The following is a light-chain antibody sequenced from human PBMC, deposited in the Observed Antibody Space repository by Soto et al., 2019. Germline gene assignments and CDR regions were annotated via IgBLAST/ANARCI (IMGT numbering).Light chain of an antibody. CDR3: RSYTSSSTYF. CDR1: SSDVGGYNY. J-gene: IGLJ1*01. V-gene: IGLV2-14*01. Sequence: QSVLTQPASVSGSPGQSITISCTGTSSDVGGYNYVSWYQQHPGKAPKLMVYDVSNRPSGVSNRFSGSKSGNTASLTISGLQSEDEADYYCRSYTSSSTYFFGTGTKVTVL. CDR2: DVS.